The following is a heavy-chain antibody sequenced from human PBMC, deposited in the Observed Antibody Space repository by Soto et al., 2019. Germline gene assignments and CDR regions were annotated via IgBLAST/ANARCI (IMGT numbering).Heavy chain of an antibody. Sequence: QVQLQESGPGLVKPSETLSLTCTVSGGSISSYYWSWIRQPPGKGLEWIGYIYYSGSTNYNPSLRSRVTISVDTSKNQFSLKLSSVTAADTAVYYCARLVGDYGGNWFDPWGQGTLVTVSS. CDR1: GGSISSYY. J-gene: IGHJ5*02. D-gene: IGHD4-17*01. CDR3: ARLVGDYGGNWFDP. CDR2: IYYSGST. V-gene: IGHV4-59*08.